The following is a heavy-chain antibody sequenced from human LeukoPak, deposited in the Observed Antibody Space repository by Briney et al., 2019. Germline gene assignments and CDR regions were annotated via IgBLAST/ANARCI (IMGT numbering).Heavy chain of an antibody. D-gene: IGHD3-3*01. J-gene: IGHJ6*02. CDR3: ARGMAYYDFWSGYYTRYYYYGMDV. V-gene: IGHV1-18*01. CDR2: ISAYNGNT. Sequence: ASVKVSCKASGYTFTSYGISWVRQAPGQGLEWMGWISAYNGNTNYAQKLQSRVTMTTDTSTSTAYMELRSLRSDDTAVYYCARGMAYYDFWSGYYTRYYYYGMDVWGQGTTVTVSS. CDR1: GYTFTSYG.